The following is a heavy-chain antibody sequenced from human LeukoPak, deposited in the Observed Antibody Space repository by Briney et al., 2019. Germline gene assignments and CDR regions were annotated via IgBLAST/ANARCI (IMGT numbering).Heavy chain of an antibody. CDR1: GFTFSTYY. CDR2: INSDGTNT. J-gene: IGHJ6*02. V-gene: IGHV3-74*01. Sequence: GGSLRLSCAASGFTFSTYYMHWVRQAPGKGLVWVSRINSDGTNTRYADSVKGRFTISRDNAENTLSLQMDSLRAEDTAVYYCARDRRPSVKYVYYNWDVWGQGTTVTVSS. CDR3: ARDRRPSVKYVYYNWDV. D-gene: IGHD5-24*01.